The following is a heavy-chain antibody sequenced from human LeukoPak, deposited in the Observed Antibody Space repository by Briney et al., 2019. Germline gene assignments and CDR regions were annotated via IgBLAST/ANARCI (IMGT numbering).Heavy chain of an antibody. D-gene: IGHD6-6*01. CDR1: GFTFDRSW. CDR2: IKQDGSEV. V-gene: IGHV3-7*01. CDR3: VSALGSSSSDF. Sequence: GGSLRLSCAASGFTFDRSWMSWVRQAPGKGLQWVANIKQDGSEVYYVDSVEGRFTVSRDNAKNSLSLQMNSVRGEDTAVYYCVSALGSSSSDFWAQGTLVTVSS. J-gene: IGHJ4*02.